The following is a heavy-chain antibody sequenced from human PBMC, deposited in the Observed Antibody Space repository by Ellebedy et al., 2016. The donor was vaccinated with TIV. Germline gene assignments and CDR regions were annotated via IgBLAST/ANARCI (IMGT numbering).Heavy chain of an antibody. J-gene: IGHJ4*02. D-gene: IGHD5/OR15-5a*01. CDR1: GFTFDDYA. V-gene: IGHV3-9*01. CDR2: ISDDSYYI. CDR3: AKDRWPSGDCLDY. Sequence: GGSLRLXXAASGFTFDDYAMHWVRQAPGKGLEWVSGISDDSYYIGYADSVKGRFTISRDNAKNSLYLQMNSLRAEDTALYYCAKDRWPSGDCLDYWGQGILVTVSS.